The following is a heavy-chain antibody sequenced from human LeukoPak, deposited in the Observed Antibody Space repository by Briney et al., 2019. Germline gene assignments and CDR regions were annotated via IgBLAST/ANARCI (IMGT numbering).Heavy chain of an antibody. CDR3: ARGRVLAYCGGDCSYNWFDP. CDR2: ISSSGSRT. J-gene: IGHJ5*02. V-gene: IGHV3-21*01. CDR1: GFTFNSYA. D-gene: IGHD2-21*02. Sequence: GGSLRLSCAASGFTFNSYAMSWVRQAPGKGLQWVSTISSSGSRTFYADSVKGRFTISRDNAKNSLYLQMNSLRAEDTAVYYCARGRVLAYCGGDCSYNWFDPWGQGTLVTVSS.